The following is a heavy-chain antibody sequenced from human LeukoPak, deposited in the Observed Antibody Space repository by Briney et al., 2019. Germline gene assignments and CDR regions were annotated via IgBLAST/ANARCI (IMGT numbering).Heavy chain of an antibody. D-gene: IGHD2-21*02. CDR2: IWYDGSNK. CDR1: GFTFSSYG. Sequence: GGSLRLSCAASGFTFSSYGMHWVRQAPGKGLEWVAVIWYDGSNKYYADSVKGRFTISRDNSKNTLYLQMNSLRAEDTAVYYCAKGNKHIVVVTANFYFDYWGQGTLVTVSS. CDR3: AKGNKHIVVVTANFYFDY. J-gene: IGHJ4*02. V-gene: IGHV3-33*06.